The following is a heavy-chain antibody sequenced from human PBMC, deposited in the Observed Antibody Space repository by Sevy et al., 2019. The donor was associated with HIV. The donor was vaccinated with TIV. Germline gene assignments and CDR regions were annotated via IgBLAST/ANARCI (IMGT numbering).Heavy chain of an antibody. Sequence: GGSLRLSCTVSGFIFSNFAMHWVRQAPGKGLEWVAVTSYDGSHKYYADSVKGRFTVSRDNSRNILSLEMSSLRRVDTAVYYCARGENNDEFFQYWGQGTLVTVSS. V-gene: IGHV3-30*04. J-gene: IGHJ1*01. CDR3: ARGENNDEFFQY. CDR1: GFIFSNFA. D-gene: IGHD1-26*01. CDR2: TSYDGSHK.